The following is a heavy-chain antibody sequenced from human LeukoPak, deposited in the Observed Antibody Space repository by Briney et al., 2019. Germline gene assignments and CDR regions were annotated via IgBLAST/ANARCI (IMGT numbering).Heavy chain of an antibody. CDR3: ARSPYHILTVGCFDP. CDR1: GGSIGTSSYF. J-gene: IGHJ5*02. V-gene: IGHV4-39*07. Sequence: SETLSLTCTVSGGSIGTSSYFWGWIRQPPGKGLEWIGSIYYSGSTYYNPSLRSRVTISVDTSKNQFSLKLSSVTAADTAVYFCARSPYHILTVGCFDPWGQGTLVTVSS. CDR2: IYYSGST. D-gene: IGHD3-9*01.